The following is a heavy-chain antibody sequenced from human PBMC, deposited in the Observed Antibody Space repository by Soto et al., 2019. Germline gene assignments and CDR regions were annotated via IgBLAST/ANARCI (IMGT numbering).Heavy chain of an antibody. J-gene: IGHJ5*02. CDR3: ARQSSGWYNWFDP. CDR2: IYYSGSI. D-gene: IGHD6-19*01. V-gene: IGHV4-39*01. Sequence: SETLSLTCSVSGGSISSSSYYWGWIRQPPGKGLEWIGSIYYSGSIYYNPSLKSRVTISVDTSKNQFSLKLSSVTAAETAVYYCARQSSGWYNWFDPWGQGTLVTVS. CDR1: GGSISSSSYY.